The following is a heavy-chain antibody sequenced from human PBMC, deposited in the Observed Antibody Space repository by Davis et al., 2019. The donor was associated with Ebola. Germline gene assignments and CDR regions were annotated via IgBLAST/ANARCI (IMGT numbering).Heavy chain of an antibody. CDR3: ARKAGYFDRSNYFDY. CDR1: GYTFTSYY. V-gene: IGHV1-46*01. J-gene: IGHJ4*02. D-gene: IGHD3-9*01. Sequence: ASVKVSCKASGYTFTSYYMHWVRQAPGQGLEWMGIINPSGGSTSYAQKFQGRVTMIRDTSTSTVYMELSSLRSEDTAVYYCARKAGYFDRSNYFDYWGQGTLVTVSS. CDR2: INPSGGST.